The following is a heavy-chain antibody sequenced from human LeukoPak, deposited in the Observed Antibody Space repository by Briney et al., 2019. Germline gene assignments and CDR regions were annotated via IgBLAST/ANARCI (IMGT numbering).Heavy chain of an antibody. CDR1: GFTFDNFA. CDR2: ISYNSVSL. Sequence: GGSLRLSCAVSGFTFDNFAMHWVRQAPGKGLEWVSGISYNSVSLGYADSVKGRFTISRENAKNSLYLQMNSLRAGDTAVYYCARRGEGSYSFDYWGQGTLVTVSS. CDR3: ARRGEGSYSFDY. J-gene: IGHJ4*02. D-gene: IGHD3-10*01. V-gene: IGHV3-9*01.